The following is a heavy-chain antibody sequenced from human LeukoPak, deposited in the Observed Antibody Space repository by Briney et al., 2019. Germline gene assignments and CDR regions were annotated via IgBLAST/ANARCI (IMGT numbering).Heavy chain of an antibody. D-gene: IGHD2-15*01. J-gene: IGHJ4*02. Sequence: SETLSLTCTVSGYSFRSGYYWGWIRQPPGKGLEWIGSIYHSGSTYYNPSLKSRVTISVDTSKNQFSLKLSSVTAADTAVYYCAGGGDIVVVVAATRFDYWGQGTLVTVSS. CDR2: IYHSGST. V-gene: IGHV4-38-2*02. CDR3: AGGGDIVVVVAATRFDY. CDR1: GYSFRSGYY.